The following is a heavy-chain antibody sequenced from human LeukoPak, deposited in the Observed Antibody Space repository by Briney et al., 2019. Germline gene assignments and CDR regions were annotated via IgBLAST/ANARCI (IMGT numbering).Heavy chain of an antibody. J-gene: IGHJ1*01. V-gene: IGHV1-69*13. CDR1: GGTFSSYA. Sequence: SVKVSCKASGGTFSSYAISWVRQAPGQGLEWMGGIIPIFGTANYAQKFQGRVMITADESTSTAYMELSSLRSEDTAVYYCARDLRDGYYGVVRYFQHWGQGTLVTVSS. CDR2: IIPIFGTA. D-gene: IGHD3-10*01. CDR3: ARDLRDGYYGVVRYFQH.